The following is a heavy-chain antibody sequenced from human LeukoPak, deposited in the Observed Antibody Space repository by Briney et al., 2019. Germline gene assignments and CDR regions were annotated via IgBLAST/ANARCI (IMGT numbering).Heavy chain of an antibody. J-gene: IGHJ6*03. CDR3: AKDGRDYGDYYYYYMDV. D-gene: IGHD4-17*01. Sequence: GRSLRLSCAASGFTFSSYGMHWVRQAPGKGLEWVAVIWYDGSNKYYADSVKGRFTISRDNSKNTLYLQMNSLRAEDTAVYYCAKDGRDYGDYYYYYMDVWGKGTTVTVSS. CDR2: IWYDGSNK. V-gene: IGHV3-33*06. CDR1: GFTFSSYG.